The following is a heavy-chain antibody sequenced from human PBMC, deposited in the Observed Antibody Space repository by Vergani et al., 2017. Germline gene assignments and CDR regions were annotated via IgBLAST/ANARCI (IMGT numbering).Heavy chain of an antibody. CDR2: MYPADSDT. J-gene: IGHJ6*02. CDR1: EYSFGNNW. V-gene: IGHV5-51*01. CDR3: ARHLAGGIXVAGTTPYYYGIHV. Sequence: EVELVQSGPEMRKPGESMKISCKGSEYSFGNNWIGWVRQMPGKGLEWMGIMYPADSDTRYSPSFQGQVTMSPDKSISTAYLQWSSLKASDTAMYYCARHLAGGIXVAGTTPYYYGIHVWRQATTVTFSS. D-gene: IGHD6-19*01.